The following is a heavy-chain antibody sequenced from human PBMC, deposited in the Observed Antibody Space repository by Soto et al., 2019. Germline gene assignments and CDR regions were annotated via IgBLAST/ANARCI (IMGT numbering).Heavy chain of an antibody. CDR2: INPSGGST. CDR1: GYTFTSYY. CDR3: ARVKRFLEWLAYLGY. D-gene: IGHD3-3*01. V-gene: IGHV1-46*01. Sequence: QVQLVQSGAEVKKPGASVKVSCKASGYTFTSYYMHWVRQAPGQGLEWMGIINPSGGSTSYAQKFQGRVTMTRDTSTSTVYMELSSLRSEDTAVYYCARVKRFLEWLAYLGYWGQGTLVTVSS. J-gene: IGHJ4*02.